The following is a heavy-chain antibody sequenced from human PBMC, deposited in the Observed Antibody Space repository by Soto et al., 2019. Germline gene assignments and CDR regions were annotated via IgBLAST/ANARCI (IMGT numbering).Heavy chain of an antibody. V-gene: IGHV3-74*01. CDR2: INSDGSRT. CDR3: ATVATGCYHWFDP. D-gene: IGHD1-26*01. Sequence: GGSLRLSCAASGFTFSTYWMHWVRKAPGKGLVWVSRINSDGSRTNYADSVKGRFTTFRDNAKNTVYLQLNSLTAEDPAVYYCATVATGCYHWFDPWGQGTLVTVSS. J-gene: IGHJ5*02. CDR1: GFTFSTYW.